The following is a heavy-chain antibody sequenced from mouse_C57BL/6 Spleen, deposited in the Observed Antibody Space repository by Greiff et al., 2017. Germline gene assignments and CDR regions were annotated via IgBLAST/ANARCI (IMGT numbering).Heavy chain of an antibody. CDR2: FDPETGGT. CDR1: GYTFTDYE. CDR3: TRIYDDYYVRAMDY. V-gene: IGHV1-15*01. Sequence: VQLQQSGAELVRPGASVTLSCKASGYTFTDYEMHWVKQTPVHGLEWIGAFDPETGGTTYNQKFKGKAILTAAKSSSTTYMELRSLTSEDSAVYDYTRIYDDYYVRAMDYWGQGTSVTVSS. D-gene: IGHD2-3*01. J-gene: IGHJ4*01.